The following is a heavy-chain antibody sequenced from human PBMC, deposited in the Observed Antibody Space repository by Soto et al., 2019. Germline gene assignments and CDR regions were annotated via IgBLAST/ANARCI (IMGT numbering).Heavy chain of an antibody. D-gene: IGHD6-19*01. Sequence: QVQLQESGPGLVKPSQTLSLTCTVSGGSISSGGYYWSWIRQHPGKGLEWIGYIYYSGSTYYNPSLKSRVPISVDTSKNPFSLKLSSVTAADTAVYYCARDFTDSSGPTLGMGVWGQGTTVTVSS. CDR3: ARDFTDSSGPTLGMGV. CDR2: IYYSGST. J-gene: IGHJ6*02. V-gene: IGHV4-31*03. CDR1: GGSISSGGYY.